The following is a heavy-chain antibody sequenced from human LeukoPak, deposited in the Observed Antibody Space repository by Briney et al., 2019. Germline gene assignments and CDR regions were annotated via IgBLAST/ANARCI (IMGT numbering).Heavy chain of an antibody. CDR2: ISYDGSNK. Sequence: PGRSLRLSCAASGFTFSSYAMHWVRQAPGKGLEWVAVISYDGSNKYYADSVKGRFTISRDNSKNTLYLQMNSLRAEDTAVYYCARGRIVGATAVFDPWGQGTLVTVSS. CDR3: ARGRIVGATAVFDP. CDR1: GFTFSSYA. D-gene: IGHD1-26*01. J-gene: IGHJ5*02. V-gene: IGHV3-30*04.